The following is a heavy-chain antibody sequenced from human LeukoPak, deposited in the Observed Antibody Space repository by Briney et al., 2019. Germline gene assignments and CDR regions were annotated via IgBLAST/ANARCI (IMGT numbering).Heavy chain of an antibody. D-gene: IGHD3-22*01. J-gene: IGHJ3*02. CDR2: ISYSGST. CDR1: FGSINNYY. V-gene: IGHV4-59*01. CDR3: ARDHYFASSGVGFDI. Sequence: PSETLSLTCTVSFGSINNYYWSWIRQPPGKGLEWIGYISYSGSTNYNPSLKSRVTISIDTSKNQFSLNLRSVTAADTAMYYCARDHYFASSGVGFDIWGQGTMVTVSS.